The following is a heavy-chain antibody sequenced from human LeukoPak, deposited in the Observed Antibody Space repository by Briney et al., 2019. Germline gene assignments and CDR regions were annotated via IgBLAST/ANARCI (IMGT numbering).Heavy chain of an antibody. CDR2: IRSKANSYAT. D-gene: IGHD3-22*01. J-gene: IGHJ4*02. Sequence: GGSLRLSCAASGFTFSGSAMHWVRQASGKGLEWVGRIRSKANSYATAYAASVKGRFTISRDDSKNTAYLQMNSLKTEDTAVYYCTRLSDYYDSSGYWHWGQGTLVTVSS. CDR3: TRLSDYYDSSGYWH. CDR1: GFTFSGSA. V-gene: IGHV3-73*01.